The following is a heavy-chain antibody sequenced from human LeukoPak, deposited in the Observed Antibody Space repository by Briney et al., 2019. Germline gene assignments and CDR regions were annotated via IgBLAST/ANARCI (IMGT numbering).Heavy chain of an antibody. CDR2: INSDGSST. J-gene: IGHJ4*02. D-gene: IGHD5-18*01. CDR3: ARFPGYSYGQRYFDY. CDR1: GFTFSSYW. V-gene: IGHV3-74*01. Sequence: PGGSLRLSCAASGFTFSSYWMHWDRQAPGKGLVWVSRINSDGSSTSYADSVKGRFTISRDNAKNTLYLQMNSLRAEDTAVYYCARFPGYSYGQRYFDYWGQGTLVTVSS.